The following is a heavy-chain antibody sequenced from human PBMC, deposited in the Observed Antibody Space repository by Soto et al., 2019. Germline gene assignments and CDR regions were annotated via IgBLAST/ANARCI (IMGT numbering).Heavy chain of an antibody. CDR1: GGTFSSYA. CDR3: ARSQQSVYFDWPYYFDY. V-gene: IGHV1-69*13. D-gene: IGHD3-9*01. J-gene: IGHJ4*02. CDR2: IIPIFGTA. Sequence: ASVKVSCKASGGTFSSYAISWVRQAPGQGLEWMGGIIPIFGTANYAQKFQGRVTITADESTSTAYMELSSLRSEDTAVYYCARSQQSVYFDWPYYFDYWGQGTLVTVSS.